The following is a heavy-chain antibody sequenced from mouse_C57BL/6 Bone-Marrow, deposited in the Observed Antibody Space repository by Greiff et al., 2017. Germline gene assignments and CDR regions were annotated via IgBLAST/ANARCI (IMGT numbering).Heavy chain of an antibody. CDR1: GYTFTSYT. D-gene: IGHD2-5*01. V-gene: IGHV1-4*01. CDR2: INPSSGYT. Sequence: VKLQQSGAELARPGASVKMSCKASGYTFTSYTMHWVKQRPGQGLEWIGYINPSSGYTKYNQKFKDKATLTADTSSSTAYMQLSSLTSEDSAVYYCARSYSNFYAMDYWGQGTSVTVSS. CDR3: ARSYSNFYAMDY. J-gene: IGHJ4*01.